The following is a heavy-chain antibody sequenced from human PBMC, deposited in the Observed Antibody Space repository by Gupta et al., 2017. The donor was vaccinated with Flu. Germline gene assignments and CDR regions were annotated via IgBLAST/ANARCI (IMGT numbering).Heavy chain of an antibody. CDR3: VRDSDYYDSSATN. J-gene: IGHJ4*02. CDR2: IYTGGST. V-gene: IGHV3-66*02. CDR1: GFSVSTNY. D-gene: IGHD3-22*01. Sequence: EVQLVESGGGLVQSGGSLRLSCAASGFSVSTNYMSWVRQAPGKGLEWVSVIYTGGSTYYADAVKGRFTISRDNAKKMLYLQMTKLRAEDTAVYYFVRDSDYYDSSATNGGQGTLVTVSS.